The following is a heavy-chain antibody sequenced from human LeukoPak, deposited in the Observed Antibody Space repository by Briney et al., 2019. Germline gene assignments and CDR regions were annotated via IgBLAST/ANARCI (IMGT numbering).Heavy chain of an antibody. V-gene: IGHV3-30*04. CDR1: GFTFSSYA. CDR3: AREVARPNFFDY. CDR2: TSHDETTK. J-gene: IGHJ4*02. D-gene: IGHD6-6*01. Sequence: GGSLRLSCAASGFTFSSYAMHWVRQAPGKGLEWVAVTSHDETTKYYADSVKGRFTISRDNSMNTLYLQMNSLRAEDTAVYFCAREVARPNFFDYWGQGTLVTVSS.